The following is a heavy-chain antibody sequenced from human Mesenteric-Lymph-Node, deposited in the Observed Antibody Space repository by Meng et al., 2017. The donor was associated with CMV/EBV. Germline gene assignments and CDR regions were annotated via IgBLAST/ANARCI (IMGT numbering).Heavy chain of an antibody. CDR2: ISSSSGYI. CDR3: AKDPYASGNYFEH. D-gene: IGHD3-10*01. CDR1: GFTFSSYT. V-gene: IGHV3-21*01. J-gene: IGHJ4*02. Sequence: GESLKISCAASGFTFSSYTMNWVRQAPGKGLEWVSSISSSSGYIYYADSVRGRFTISRDNAKNSLYLQMNSLRAEDTAVYYCAKDPYASGNYFEHWGQGTLVTVSS.